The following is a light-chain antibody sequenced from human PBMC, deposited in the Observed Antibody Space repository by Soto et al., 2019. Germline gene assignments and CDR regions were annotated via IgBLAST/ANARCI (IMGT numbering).Light chain of an antibody. CDR3: QNYHV. Sequence: QSPSTLSACVGVRVNITCRGTYCITTCLAWYQQKRGKAPTLLIYQTSVLQNGVTSRFSGTGSETEFTLTSDSLQPDDIASYYRQNYHVFGQGTKVEI. CDR2: QTS. J-gene: IGKJ2*01. CDR1: YCITTC. V-gene: IGKV1-5*03.